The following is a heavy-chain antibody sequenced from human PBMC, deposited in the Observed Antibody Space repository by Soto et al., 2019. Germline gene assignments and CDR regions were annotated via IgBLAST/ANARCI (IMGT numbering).Heavy chain of an antibody. Sequence: ETLSLTCAVYGGSFSGYYWTWIRQPPGTGLEWIGEINHSGSTNYNPSLKSRVTISVDTSKNQFSLKLSSVTAADTAVYYCARAAPTYYDFWSGYYGSLFDPWGQGTLVTVSS. CDR1: GGSFSGYY. CDR2: INHSGST. D-gene: IGHD3-3*01. V-gene: IGHV4-34*01. J-gene: IGHJ5*02. CDR3: ARAAPTYYDFWSGYYGSLFDP.